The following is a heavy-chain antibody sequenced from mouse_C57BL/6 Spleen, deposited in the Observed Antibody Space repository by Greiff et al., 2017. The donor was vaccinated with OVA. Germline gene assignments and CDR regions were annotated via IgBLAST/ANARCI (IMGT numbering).Heavy chain of an antibody. CDR2: IYPSDSET. J-gene: IGHJ2*01. CDR3: ARGTVVAKDY. CDR1: GYTFTSYW. D-gene: IGHD1-1*01. Sequence: QVQLQQPGAELVRPGSSVKLSCKASGYTFTSYWMDWVKQRPGQGLEWIGNIYPSDSETHYNQKFKDKATLTVDKSSSTAYMQLSSLTSEDSAVYYCARGTVVAKDYWGQGTTLTVSS. V-gene: IGHV1-61*01.